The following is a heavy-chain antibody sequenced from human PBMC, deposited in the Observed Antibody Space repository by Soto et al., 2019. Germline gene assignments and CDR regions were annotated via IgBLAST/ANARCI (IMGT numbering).Heavy chain of an antibody. D-gene: IGHD6-13*01. J-gene: IGHJ4*02. CDR1: VGSISSGDYY. CDR3: AREADGSSSPYFDY. Sequence: QVQLQESGPGLVKPSQTLSLTCTVSVGSISSGDYYWSWIRQPPGKGLEWIGYIYYSGSTYYNPSLKRRVTISVDPSKNQFSLKLSSVTAADTAVYYCAREADGSSSPYFDYWGQGTLVTVSS. CDR2: IYYSGST. V-gene: IGHV4-30-4*01.